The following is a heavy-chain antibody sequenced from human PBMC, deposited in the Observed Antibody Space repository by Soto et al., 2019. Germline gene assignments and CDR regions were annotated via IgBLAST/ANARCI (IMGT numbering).Heavy chain of an antibody. CDR2: INSDGSST. CDR1: GFTFSDYW. J-gene: IGHJ4*02. CDR3: TRDLPEQPHVF. D-gene: IGHD6-13*01. V-gene: IGHV3-74*03. Sequence: EVQLVESGGGLVQPGGSLRLSCAASGFTFSDYWMHWVRQAPGKGLVWVSLINSDGSSTTYADSVKGRFTISRDNAKNTLFPQMNSLRAEDTAVYYCTRDLPEQPHVFWGQGTLVTVSS.